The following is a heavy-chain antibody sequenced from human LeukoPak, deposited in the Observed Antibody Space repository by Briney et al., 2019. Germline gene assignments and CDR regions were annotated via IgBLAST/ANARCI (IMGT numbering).Heavy chain of an antibody. V-gene: IGHV3-23*01. Sequence: GGSLRLSCAASGFTFRSYGMSWVRQAPGKGLEWVSTISGSGGSTYYADSVKGRITISRDNSKNTLYLQMNSLRAEVTAVYYCAKVYHVFWSGYLDYWGQGALVTVSS. CDR2: ISGSGGST. CDR1: GFTFRSYG. D-gene: IGHD3-3*01. J-gene: IGHJ4*02. CDR3: AKVYHVFWSGYLDY.